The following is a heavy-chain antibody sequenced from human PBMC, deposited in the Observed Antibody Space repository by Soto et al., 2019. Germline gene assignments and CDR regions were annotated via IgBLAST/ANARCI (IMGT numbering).Heavy chain of an antibody. CDR2: INPNSGGT. D-gene: IGHD5-18*01. J-gene: IGHJ4*02. CDR1: GYTFTVYY. V-gene: IGHV1-2*04. Sequence: ASVKVSCKASGYTFTVYYMPWVRQAPGQGLEWMGWINPNSGGTNYAQKFQGWVTMTRDTSISTAYMELSRLRSDDTAVYYCARDPSGDTAMYDYWGQGTLVTVSS. CDR3: ARDPSGDTAMYDY.